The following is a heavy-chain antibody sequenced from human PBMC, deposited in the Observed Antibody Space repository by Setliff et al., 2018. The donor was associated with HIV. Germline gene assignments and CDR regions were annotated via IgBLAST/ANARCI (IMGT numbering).Heavy chain of an antibody. CDR2: IYNIANT. CDR3: ASWESSSWVYAYYMDF. Sequence: SETLALTCAVSGGSISSGAYYWSWVRQHPGKGLEWIGYIYNIANTHYNLSLASRVSISIDTSKSQFSLKLTSVTAADTAVYYCASWESSSWVYAYYMDFWGKGTLVTVSS. V-gene: IGHV4-31*11. D-gene: IGHD6-13*01. CDR1: GGSISSGAYY. J-gene: IGHJ6*03.